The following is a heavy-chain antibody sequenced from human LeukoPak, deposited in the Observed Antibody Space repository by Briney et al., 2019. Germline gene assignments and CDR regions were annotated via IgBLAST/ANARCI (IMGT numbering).Heavy chain of an antibody. CDR1: GFTFGNYW. V-gene: IGHV3-7*03. D-gene: IGHD3-10*01. J-gene: IGHJ4*02. Sequence: GGSLRLSCAASGFTFGNYWMTWVRQAPGKGLEWVAIINQDGSEKYYLDSVKGRFTISNDNAKNSLFLQMNSLRAEDTAVYYCARPYIAMALDYWGQGALVTVSS. CDR3: ARPYIAMALDY. CDR2: INQDGSEK.